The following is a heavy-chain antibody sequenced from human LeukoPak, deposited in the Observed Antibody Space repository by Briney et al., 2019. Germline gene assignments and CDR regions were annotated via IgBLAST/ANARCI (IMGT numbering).Heavy chain of an antibody. CDR2: IEGGDYST. Sequence: QTGGSLRLSCAASGFTFSDYAMSWVRQAPGKGLEWVSAIEGGDYSTLYADSVKGRFTISRDNSKNMLYLQMNSLRAEDTAVYYCAKGLDIVVPYYAMDVWGQGTTVTVSS. D-gene: IGHD2-2*01. V-gene: IGHV3-23*05. CDR3: AKGLDIVVPYYAMDV. J-gene: IGHJ6*02. CDR1: GFTFSDYA.